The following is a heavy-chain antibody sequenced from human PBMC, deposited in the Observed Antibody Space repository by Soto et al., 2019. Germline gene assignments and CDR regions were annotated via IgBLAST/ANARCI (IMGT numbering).Heavy chain of an antibody. D-gene: IGHD1-26*01. Sequence: ASVKVSCQASGYTFTTYAIHWVRQAPGQRLEWMGWINAGNGNTNYAQKLQGRVTMTTDTSTSTAYMELRSLRSDDTAVYYCARVVGALGHWFDPWGQGTLVTVSS. CDR2: INAGNGNT. V-gene: IGHV1-3*01. CDR3: ARVVGALGHWFDP. J-gene: IGHJ5*02. CDR1: GYTFTTYA.